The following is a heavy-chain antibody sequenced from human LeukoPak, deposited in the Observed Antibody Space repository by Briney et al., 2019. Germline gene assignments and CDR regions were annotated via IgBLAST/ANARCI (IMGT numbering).Heavy chain of an antibody. J-gene: IGHJ6*02. CDR3: AKARGAYYYYGMDV. CDR2: ISSSSSYI. D-gene: IGHD3-10*01. Sequence: PGGSLRLSCAASGFTFSSYSMNWVRQAPGKGLEWVSSISSSSSYIYYADSVKGRFTISRDNAKNSLYLQMNSLRAEDTALYYCAKARGAYYYYGMDVWGQGTTVTVSS. CDR1: GFTFSSYS. V-gene: IGHV3-21*04.